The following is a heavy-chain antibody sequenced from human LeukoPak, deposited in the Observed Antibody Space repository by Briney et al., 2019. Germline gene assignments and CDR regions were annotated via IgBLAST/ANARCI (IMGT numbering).Heavy chain of an antibody. J-gene: IGHJ6*02. V-gene: IGHV3-7*01. Sequence: PGGSLRLSCAASGFTFSNYWMTSVRHDARKGLEWLANIKQEGSEKYYVDSVKGRFTISRDNAKNSLYLQMNSLRAEETAVYYCARSETTYYYDSSVYFYYYYGMDVWGQGTTVTVSS. CDR2: IKQEGSEK. CDR3: ARSETTYYYDSSVYFYYYYGMDV. D-gene: IGHD3-22*01. CDR1: GFTFSNYW.